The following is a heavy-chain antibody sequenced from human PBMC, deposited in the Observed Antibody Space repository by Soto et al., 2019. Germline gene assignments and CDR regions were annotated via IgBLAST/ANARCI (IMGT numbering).Heavy chain of an antibody. CDR1: GYTFTSYG. J-gene: IGHJ5*02. D-gene: IGHD2-2*01. V-gene: IGHV1-18*04. Sequence: GASVKVSCKASGYTFTSYGISWVRQAPGQGLEWMGWISAYNGNTNYAQKLQGRVTMTTDTSTSTAYMELRSLRSDDTAVYYCARGGYRSGPRCHSHPWQYSSSFEPWGQGTLVTAPQ. CDR2: ISAYNGNT. CDR3: ARGGYRSGPRCHSHPWQYSSSFEP.